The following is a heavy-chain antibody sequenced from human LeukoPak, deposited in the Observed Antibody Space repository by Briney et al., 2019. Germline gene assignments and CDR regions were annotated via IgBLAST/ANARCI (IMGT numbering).Heavy chain of an antibody. V-gene: IGHV6-1*01. CDR2: TYYRSKWYN. J-gene: IGHJ5*02. CDR3: ARDPPSYSSGWSNWFDP. D-gene: IGHD6-19*01. Sequence: SQTLSLTCAISGDSVSSNSAAWNWIRQSPSRGLEWLGRTYYRSKWYNDYAVSVKSRITINPDTPKNQFSLQLNSVTPEDTAVYYCARDPPSYSSGWSNWFDPWGQGTLVTVSS. CDR1: GDSVSSNSAA.